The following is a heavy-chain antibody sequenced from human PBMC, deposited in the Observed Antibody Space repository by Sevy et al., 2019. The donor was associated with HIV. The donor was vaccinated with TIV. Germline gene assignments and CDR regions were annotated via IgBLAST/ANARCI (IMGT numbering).Heavy chain of an antibody. V-gene: IGHV3-7*01. J-gene: IGHJ4*02. Sequence: GGSLRLSCTASGFTFNIYWMSWVRLLPGKGLEWVATIKQDGSEKYYVDSVKGRFTISRDNVKNSVHLQMSSLRVEDTAMYYCARDYSWGQGTQVTVSS. CDR3: ARDYS. CDR2: IKQDGSEK. CDR1: GFTFNIYW.